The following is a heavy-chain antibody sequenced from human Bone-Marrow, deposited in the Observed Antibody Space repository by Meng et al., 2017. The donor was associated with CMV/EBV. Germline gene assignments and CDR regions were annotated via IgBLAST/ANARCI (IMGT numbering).Heavy chain of an antibody. CDR3: ARILPLYYYYGVDV. J-gene: IGHJ6*02. Sequence: GSLRLSCTVSGTSISGATWWSWVRQPPGKGLEWIGEIYHDGSTNYNPSLKSRVTISVDKSRNQFSLRPSSVTAADTAMYFCARILPLYYYYGVDVWGQGTTVTVSS. V-gene: IGHV4-4*01. CDR2: IYHDGST. CDR1: GTSISGATW.